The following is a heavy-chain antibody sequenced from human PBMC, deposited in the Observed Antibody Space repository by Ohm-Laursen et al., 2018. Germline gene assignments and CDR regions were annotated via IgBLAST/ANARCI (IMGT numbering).Heavy chain of an antibody. CDR2: VSTSGDAT. CDR1: GFTFSSYE. J-gene: IGHJ6*02. CDR3: VRDLDV. V-gene: IGHV3-23*01. Sequence: SLRLSCTASGFTFSSYEMNWVRQAPGKGLEWVSLVSTSGDATYYGDSVKGRFSISRDNSKNTLYLQLNSLRTEDTAVYYCVRDLDVWGQGTTVTASS.